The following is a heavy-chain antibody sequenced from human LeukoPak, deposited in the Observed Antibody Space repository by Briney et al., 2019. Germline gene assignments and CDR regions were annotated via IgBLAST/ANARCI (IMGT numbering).Heavy chain of an antibody. CDR3: ARDPHCGSTSCLSYFDY. V-gene: IGHV3-64*01. D-gene: IGHD2-2*01. Sequence: GGSLRLSCAASGFTFSSHAMHWVRQAPGKGLEYVTAISSDGGVTYYATSVKGRFTISRDNSKNTVHLQMGSLRGEDMAVYYCARDPHCGSTSCLSYFDYWGQGTLVTVSS. J-gene: IGHJ4*02. CDR2: ISSDGGVT. CDR1: GFTFSSHA.